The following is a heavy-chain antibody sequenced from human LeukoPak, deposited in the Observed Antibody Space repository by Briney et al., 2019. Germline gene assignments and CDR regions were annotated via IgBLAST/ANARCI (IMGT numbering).Heavy chain of an antibody. J-gene: IGHJ4*02. V-gene: IGHV4-59*01. D-gene: IGHD2-15*01. CDR2: IYYSGST. Sequence: SETLSLTCTVSGGSISSYYWSWIRQPPGKGLEWIGYIYYSGSTNYNPSLKSRVTISVDTSKNQFSLKLSSVTAADTAFYYCARGDCSGGSCYLFDYWGQGALVTVSS. CDR1: GGSISSYY. CDR3: ARGDCSGGSCYLFDY.